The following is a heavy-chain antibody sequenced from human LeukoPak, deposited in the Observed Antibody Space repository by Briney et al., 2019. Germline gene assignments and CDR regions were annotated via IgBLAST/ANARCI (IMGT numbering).Heavy chain of an antibody. D-gene: IGHD3-10*01. CDR2: ISSSSSYI. CDR3: ARGGRYSVPYYYGSGSYAFDI. CDR1: GFTFSSYS. Sequence: GGSLRLSCAASGFTFSSYSMNWVRQAPGKGLEWVSSISSSSSYIYYADSVKGRFTISRDNAKNSLYLQMNSLRAEDTAVYYCARGGRYSVPYYYGSGSYAFDIWGQGTMVTVSS. J-gene: IGHJ3*02. V-gene: IGHV3-21*01.